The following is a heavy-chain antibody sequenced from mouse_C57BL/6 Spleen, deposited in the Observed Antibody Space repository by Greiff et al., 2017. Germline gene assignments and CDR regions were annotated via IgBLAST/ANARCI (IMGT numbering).Heavy chain of an antibody. CDR3: ARNYDYDGTWFAY. CDR2: ISYDGSN. Sequence: LQESGPGLVKPSQSLSLTCSVTGYSITSGYYWNWIRQFPGNKLEWMGYISYDGSNNYNPSLKNRISIIRDTSKNQFFLKLNSVTTEDTATYYCARNYDYDGTWFAYWGQGTLVTVSA. D-gene: IGHD2-4*01. CDR1: GYSITSGYY. J-gene: IGHJ3*01. V-gene: IGHV3-6*01.